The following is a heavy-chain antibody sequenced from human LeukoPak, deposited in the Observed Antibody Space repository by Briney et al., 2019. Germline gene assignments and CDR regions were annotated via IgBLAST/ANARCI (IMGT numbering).Heavy chain of an antibody. CDR2: IYYSGTT. J-gene: IGHJ4*02. Sequence: SETLSLTCTVSGGSISNYYWSWIRQPPGKGLEWIGYIYYSGTTNYNPSLKSRVTISVDTSKNQFSLKLSSVTAADTAVYYCARAASSTSKNFDYWGQGTLVTVSS. CDR1: GGSISNYY. D-gene: IGHD2-2*01. V-gene: IGHV4-59*12. CDR3: ARAASSTSKNFDY.